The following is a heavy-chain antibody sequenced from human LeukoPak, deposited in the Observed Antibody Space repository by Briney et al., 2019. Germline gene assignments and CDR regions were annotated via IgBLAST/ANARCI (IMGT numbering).Heavy chain of an antibody. D-gene: IGHD3-9*01. V-gene: IGHV3-21*01. CDR3: GRDADILTAYSFDY. CDR1: GFTFSSYS. CDR2: IGSSSPYI. Sequence: GGSLRLSCAASGFTFSSYSMNWVRQAPGKGLEWVSSIGSSSPYIYYADSLKGRFIISRDNSKNLLFLQMNSLRAEDTAVYYCGRDADILTAYSFDYWGQGTLVTVSS. J-gene: IGHJ4*02.